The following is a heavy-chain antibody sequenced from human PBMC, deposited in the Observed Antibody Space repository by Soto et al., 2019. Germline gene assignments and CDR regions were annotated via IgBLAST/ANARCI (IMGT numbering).Heavy chain of an antibody. V-gene: IGHV3-23*01. J-gene: IGHJ6*02. CDR1: GFTFSSYA. D-gene: IGHD5-12*01. CDR3: AKGGYSGYDYYYYGMDV. CDR2: ISGSGGST. Sequence: PGGSLRLSCAASGFTFSSYAMSWVRQAPGKGLEWVSAISGSGGSTYYADSVKGRFTISRDNSKNTLYLQMNSLRAEDTAVYYCAKGGYSGYDYYYYGMDVWGQGTTVTVSS.